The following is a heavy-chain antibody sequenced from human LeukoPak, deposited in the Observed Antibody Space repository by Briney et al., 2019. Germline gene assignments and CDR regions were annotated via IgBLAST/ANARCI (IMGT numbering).Heavy chain of an antibody. CDR3: ARVPTIIGVVCDFDY. CDR1: GGSFSGYY. J-gene: IGHJ4*02. V-gene: IGHV4-34*01. D-gene: IGHD3-3*01. CDR2: INHSGST. Sequence: SETLSLTCAVYGGSFSGYYWSWIRQPPGKGVEWIGEINHSGSTNYNPSLKSRVTISVDTSKNQFSLKLSSVTAADTAVYYCARVPTIIGVVCDFDYWGQGTLVTVSS.